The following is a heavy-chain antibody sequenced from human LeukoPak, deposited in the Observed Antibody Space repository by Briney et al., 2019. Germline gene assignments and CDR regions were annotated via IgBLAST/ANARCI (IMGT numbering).Heavy chain of an antibody. CDR3: AKAKITLIVVANPNSGALDT. J-gene: IGHJ3*02. D-gene: IGHD3-22*01. Sequence: PGRSLRLSCAASGFTFSSYAMHWVRQAPGKGLEWVAVISYDGSNKYYADSVKGRFTISRDNSNNTLYLQMNSLRAEDTALYYCAKAKITLIVVANPNSGALDTWGQGTMVTVSS. V-gene: IGHV3-30-3*01. CDR1: GFTFSSYA. CDR2: ISYDGSNK.